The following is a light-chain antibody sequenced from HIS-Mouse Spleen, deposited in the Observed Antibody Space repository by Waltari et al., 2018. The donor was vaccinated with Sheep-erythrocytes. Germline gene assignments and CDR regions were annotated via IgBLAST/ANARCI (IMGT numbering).Light chain of an antibody. Sequence: AIQMTQSPSSLSASVGDRVTITCRASQGIRNDLGCYQQKPGKAPKLLIYAASSLQSGVPLRFSGRGSGTEFTLTISSLQPEDFATYYCLQDYNYPYTFGQGTKLEIK. CDR3: LQDYNYPYT. J-gene: IGKJ2*01. CDR1: QGIRND. CDR2: AAS. V-gene: IGKV1-6*01.